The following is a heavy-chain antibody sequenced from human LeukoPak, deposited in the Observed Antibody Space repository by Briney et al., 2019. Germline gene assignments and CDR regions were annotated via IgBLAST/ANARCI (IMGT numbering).Heavy chain of an antibody. CDR2: ISYDGSNK. CDR3: AKGRAGMVRGVCDY. Sequence: PGGSLRLSCAASGFTFSSYAMHWVRQAPGKGLEWVAVISYDGSNKYYADSVKGRFTISRDNSKNTLYLQMNSLRVDDTAVYYCAKGRAGMVRGVCDYWGQGTLVTVSS. J-gene: IGHJ4*02. D-gene: IGHD3-10*01. V-gene: IGHV3-30*04. CDR1: GFTFSSYA.